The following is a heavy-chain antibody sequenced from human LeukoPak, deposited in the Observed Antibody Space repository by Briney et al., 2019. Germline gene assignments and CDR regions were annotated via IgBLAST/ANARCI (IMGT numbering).Heavy chain of an antibody. Sequence: AGGSLRLSCAASGFTFSNYEMNWVRQAPGKGLEWVSYISSRGSPIYYADSVKGRFTISRDNAKNSLYLQMNSLRAEDTAVYYCARDRSCSSTSCSHPGDFDYWGQGTLVTVSS. CDR2: ISSRGSPI. D-gene: IGHD2-2*01. CDR1: GFTFSNYE. CDR3: ARDRSCSSTSCSHPGDFDY. J-gene: IGHJ4*02. V-gene: IGHV3-48*03.